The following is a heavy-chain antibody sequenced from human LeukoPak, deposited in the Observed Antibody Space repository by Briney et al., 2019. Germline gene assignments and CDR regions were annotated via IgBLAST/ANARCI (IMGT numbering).Heavy chain of an antibody. CDR3: ARDSVIYGY. J-gene: IGHJ4*02. CDR1: GFTFSSYW. CDR2: IKQDGNEK. Sequence: PGGSLRLSCAASGFTFSSYWMSWVRQAPGKGLEWVANIKQDGNEKHYVDSVKGRFTVSRDNAKNSLYLQMSSLRAEDTAVYYCARDSVIYGYWGQGTLVTVSS. D-gene: IGHD3/OR15-3a*01. V-gene: IGHV3-7*01.